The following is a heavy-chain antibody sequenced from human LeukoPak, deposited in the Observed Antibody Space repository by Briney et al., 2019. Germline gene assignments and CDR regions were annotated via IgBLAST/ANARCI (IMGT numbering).Heavy chain of an antibody. CDR1: GFTFSSYW. D-gene: IGHD3-10*01. J-gene: IGHJ4*02. CDR3: AKVSVLWSYFDY. V-gene: IGHV3-23*01. CDR2: ISGSGGST. Sequence: GGSLRLSCAASGFTFSSYWMSWVRQAPGKGLEWVSAISGSGGSTYYADSVKGRFTISRDNSKNTLYLQMNSLRAEDTAVYYCAKVSVLWSYFDYWGQGTLVTVSS.